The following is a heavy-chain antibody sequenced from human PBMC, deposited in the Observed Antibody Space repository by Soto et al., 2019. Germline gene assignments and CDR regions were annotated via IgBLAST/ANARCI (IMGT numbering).Heavy chain of an antibody. CDR3: ARVISFVEVATTIFDY. D-gene: IGHD2-15*01. J-gene: IGHJ4*02. CDR2: INPNSGGT. Sequence: ASVKVSCKASGYTFTGYYMHWVRQAPGQGLEWMGWINPNSGGTNYAQKFQGRVTMTRDTSISIAYMELIRLRSDNTAVYYRARVISFVEVATTIFDYCRQGARDTV. CDR1: GYTFTGYY. V-gene: IGHV1-2*02.